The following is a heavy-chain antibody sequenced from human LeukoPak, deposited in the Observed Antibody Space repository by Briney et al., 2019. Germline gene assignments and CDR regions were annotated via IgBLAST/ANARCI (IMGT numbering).Heavy chain of an antibody. Sequence: SETLSLTCTVSGGSMATHHWNWIRQTPGKGLEWIGYVFDSGRTKVNPSLKSRVTLSADTSKNQLSLRLSSVTAADTAMYYCTTIKRGDIFGYFDFWGQGILVTVSS. CDR2: VFDSGRT. CDR1: GGSMATHH. V-gene: IGHV4-59*11. CDR3: TTIKRGDIFGYFDF. D-gene: IGHD3-3*02. J-gene: IGHJ4*02.